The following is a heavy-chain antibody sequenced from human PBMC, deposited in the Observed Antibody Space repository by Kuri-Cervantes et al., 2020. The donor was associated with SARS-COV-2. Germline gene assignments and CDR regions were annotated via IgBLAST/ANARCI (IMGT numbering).Heavy chain of an antibody. V-gene: IGHV3-23*01. Sequence: GESLKISCAASGFTVSSYAMSWVRQAPGKGLEWVSLITGSGDNTYYADSVRGRFTISRDNSRNTLYLQMNSLRTEDTAVYYCAKGGPMVRGEIRNNWFDPWGQGTLVTVSS. D-gene: IGHD3-10*01. J-gene: IGHJ5*02. CDR3: AKGGPMVRGEIRNNWFDP. CDR2: ITGSGDNT. CDR1: GFTVSSYA.